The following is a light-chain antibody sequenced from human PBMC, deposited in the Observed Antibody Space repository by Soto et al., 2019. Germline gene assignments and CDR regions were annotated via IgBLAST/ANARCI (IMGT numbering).Light chain of an antibody. CDR1: SSDVGSYNL. J-gene: IGLJ1*01. CDR3: CSYAGNSYV. V-gene: IGLV2-23*01. CDR2: EGS. Sequence: QSVLTQPASMSGSPGQSITISCTGTSSDVGSYNLVSWYQQHPGKAPKLMIYEGSKRPSGVSDRFSGSKSGNTASLTISGLQAEDEADYYCCSYAGNSYVFGTGTKVTVL.